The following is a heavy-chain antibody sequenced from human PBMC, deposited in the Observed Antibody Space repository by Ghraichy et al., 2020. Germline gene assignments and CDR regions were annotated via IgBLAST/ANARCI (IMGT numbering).Heavy chain of an antibody. D-gene: IGHD5-12*01. CDR3: VRVNDSITPPDVDY. V-gene: IGHV3-74*01. J-gene: IGHJ4*02. Sequence: GGSLRLSCAASGFTFSNFWMHWVRQAPGKGLVCVSRVNTEETSTAYADFAKGRFTISRDNAKNTLYLQMTSLRPEDTAVYYCVRVNDSITPPDVDYWGQGILVTVSS. CDR1: GFTFSNFW. CDR2: VNTEETST.